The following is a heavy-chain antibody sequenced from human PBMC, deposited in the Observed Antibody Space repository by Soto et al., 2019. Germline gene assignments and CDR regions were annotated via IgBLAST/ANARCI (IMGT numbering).Heavy chain of an antibody. J-gene: IGHJ6*02. CDR3: ARVFGVGATTYYYYGMDV. Sequence: PSETLSLTCTVSGGSISSYYWSWIRQPPGKGLEWIGYIYYSGSTNYNPSLKSRVTISVDTSKNQFSLKLTSVTAADTAVYYCARVFGVGATTYYYYGMDVWGQGTTVTVSS. V-gene: IGHV4-59*12. CDR2: IYYSGST. D-gene: IGHD1-26*01. CDR1: GGSISSYY.